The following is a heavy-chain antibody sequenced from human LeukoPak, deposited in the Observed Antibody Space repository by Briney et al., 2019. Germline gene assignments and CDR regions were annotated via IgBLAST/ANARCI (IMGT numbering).Heavy chain of an antibody. CDR2: IRYDGSNK. Sequence: AGGSLRLSCAASGFTFSSYGMHWVRQAPGKGLEWVAFIRYDGSNKYYADSVKGRFTISRDNSKNTLYLQMNSLRAEDTAVYYCAKDMVRGVPFSFDYWGQGTLATVSS. J-gene: IGHJ4*02. V-gene: IGHV3-30*02. CDR3: AKDMVRGVPFSFDY. D-gene: IGHD3-10*01. CDR1: GFTFSSYG.